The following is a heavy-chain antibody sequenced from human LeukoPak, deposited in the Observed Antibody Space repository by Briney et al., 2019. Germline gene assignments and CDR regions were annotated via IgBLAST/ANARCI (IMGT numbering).Heavy chain of an antibody. CDR1: RFSFTGYY. V-gene: IGHV1-2*02. CDR2: INPNGGVT. CDR3: ARDGGYTTTFFDY. Sequence: ASVKVSCKASRFSFTGYYIHWVRQAPGQGLEWMGWINPNGGVTNYAQKFQGRVAMIGDTSISTAYMELTRLRSDDTAVYYCARDGGYTTTFFDYWGQGSLVTVPS. J-gene: IGHJ4*02. D-gene: IGHD6-13*01.